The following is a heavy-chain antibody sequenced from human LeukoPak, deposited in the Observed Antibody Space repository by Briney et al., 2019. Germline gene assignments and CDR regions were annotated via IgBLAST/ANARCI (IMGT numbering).Heavy chain of an antibody. J-gene: IGHJ4*02. V-gene: IGHV3-30*03. CDR1: GFSISDYG. D-gene: IGHD3-10*01. CDR3: ARVMYMTSGSVAY. Sequence: GGSLRLSCAVSGFSISDYGMHWVRQAPCKGLEWVAVISSNGATGHDADSMKGRFTISRDNSNNTVYLQMNSLRVEHPAVYYCARVMYMTSGSVAYWGQGTLVTASS. CDR2: ISSNGATG.